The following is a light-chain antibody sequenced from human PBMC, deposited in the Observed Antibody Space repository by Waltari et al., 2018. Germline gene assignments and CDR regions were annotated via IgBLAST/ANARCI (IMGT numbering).Light chain of an antibody. Sequence: EIVLTQSPATLSLSPGERATLSCRASQSVSNYLAWYQQRPGQAPRLLIYDASDRATGIPGRFSGSVSGTDFTLTISSLEPEDFAIYYCQQRSTWPILTFGGGTKVEVK. CDR1: QSVSNY. J-gene: IGKJ4*01. CDR3: QQRSTWPILT. CDR2: DAS. V-gene: IGKV3-11*01.